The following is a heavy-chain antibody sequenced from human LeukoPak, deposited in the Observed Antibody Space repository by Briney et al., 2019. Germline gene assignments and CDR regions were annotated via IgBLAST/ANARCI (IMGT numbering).Heavy chain of an antibody. Sequence: SETLSLTCTVSGGSISSYYWSWIRQPPGKGLEWIGYIYTSGSTNYNPSLKSRVTISVDTSKNQFSLKLSSVTAADTAVYYCARLDVGSIDYWGQGTLVTVPS. CDR1: GGSISSYY. D-gene: IGHD1-1*01. J-gene: IGHJ4*02. CDR2: IYTSGST. CDR3: ARLDVGSIDY. V-gene: IGHV4-4*09.